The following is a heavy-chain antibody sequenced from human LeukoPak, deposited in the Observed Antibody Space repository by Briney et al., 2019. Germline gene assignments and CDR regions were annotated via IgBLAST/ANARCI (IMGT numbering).Heavy chain of an antibody. D-gene: IGHD3-22*01. CDR1: GGTFRSFA. Sequence: GASVKVSCKSSGGTFRSFAIIWVRQAPGQGLEWMGGIIPIFRTANYAQKFQGRVTITADESTSTAYMELSSLRSEDTAVYYCARALRYYSDSSGYAFDYWGQGTLVTVSS. J-gene: IGHJ4*02. V-gene: IGHV1-69*13. CDR3: ARALRYYSDSSGYAFDY. CDR2: IIPIFRTA.